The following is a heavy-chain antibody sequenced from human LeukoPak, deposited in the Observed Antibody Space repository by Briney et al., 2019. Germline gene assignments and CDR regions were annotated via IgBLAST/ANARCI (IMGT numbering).Heavy chain of an antibody. Sequence: ASVKVSCKASGYTFTSYYMHWVRQAPGQGLEWMGIINPSGGSTSYAQKFQGRVTMTRDMSTSTVYMELSSLRSEDTAVYYCVYDSSGYYYGREEFFDPWGQGTLVTVSS. J-gene: IGHJ5*02. CDR3: VYDSSGYYYGREEFFDP. CDR1: GYTFTSYY. V-gene: IGHV1-46*01. D-gene: IGHD3-22*01. CDR2: INPSGGST.